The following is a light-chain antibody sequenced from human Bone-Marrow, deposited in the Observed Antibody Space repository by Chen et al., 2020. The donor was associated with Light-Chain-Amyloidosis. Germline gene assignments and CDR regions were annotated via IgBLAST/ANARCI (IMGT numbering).Light chain of an antibody. J-gene: IGLJ1*01. Sequence: QSALTQPASVSGSPGQSITISCTGTSSDVGGDNHVSWYQQHPDKAPKLMIYEVTNRPSWVPDRVSGSKSDTTAALTISGLQTEDEADYVCSSYTITNTLVFGSGTRVTVL. CDR1: SSDVGGDNH. CDR2: EVT. V-gene: IGLV2-14*01. CDR3: SSYTITNTLV.